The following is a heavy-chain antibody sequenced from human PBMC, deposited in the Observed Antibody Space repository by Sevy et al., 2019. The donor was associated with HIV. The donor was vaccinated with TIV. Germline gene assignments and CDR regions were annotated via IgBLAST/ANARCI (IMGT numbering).Heavy chain of an antibody. V-gene: IGHV1-8*01. D-gene: IGHD1-26*01. CDR2: MNPNNGNK. CDR3: ARGFDGWDTSPGGLDV. CDR1: GYTFTTYD. Sequence: SVKVSCRASGYTFTTYDINWVRQATGQGLEWMGWMNPNNGNKGYAQKFQDRLTLTRDTSISTAYLELSSLRSDDTALYFCARGFDGWDTSPGGLDVWGQGTTVTVSS. J-gene: IGHJ6*02.